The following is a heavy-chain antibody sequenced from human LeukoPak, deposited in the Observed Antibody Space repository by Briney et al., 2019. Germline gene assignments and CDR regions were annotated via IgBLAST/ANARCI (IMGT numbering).Heavy chain of an antibody. CDR1: GGSISSYY. D-gene: IGHD3-22*01. V-gene: IGHV4-59*01. CDR3: ARVDYDRSGFAAYFDY. CDR2: IYYSGNT. Sequence: SETLSLTCTVSGGSISSYYWSWIRQPPGKGLEWIGYIYYSGNTNYNPSLKSRVTISVDTSKNQFSLKLSSVTAADTAVYYCARVDYDRSGFAAYFDYWGQGTLVTVSS. J-gene: IGHJ4*02.